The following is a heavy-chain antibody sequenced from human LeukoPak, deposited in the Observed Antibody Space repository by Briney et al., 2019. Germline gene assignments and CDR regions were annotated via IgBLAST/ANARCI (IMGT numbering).Heavy chain of an antibody. CDR1: GFTFSSYS. J-gene: IGHJ4*02. CDR2: ISSSSSYI. V-gene: IGHV3-21*01. CDR3: ARGALGSSSTSCGY. Sequence: PGGSLTLSCAASGFTFSSYSMNWVRQAPGKGLEWVSSISSSSSYIYYADSVKGRFTISRDNAKNSLYLQMNSLRAEDTAVYYCARGALGSSSTSCGYWGQGTLVTVSS. D-gene: IGHD2-2*01.